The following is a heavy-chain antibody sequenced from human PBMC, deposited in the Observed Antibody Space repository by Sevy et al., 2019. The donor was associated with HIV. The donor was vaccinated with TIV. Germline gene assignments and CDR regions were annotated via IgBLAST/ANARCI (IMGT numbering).Heavy chain of an antibody. J-gene: IGHJ4*02. V-gene: IGHV1-24*01. CDR3: ATTKDYYENSGDPFDY. CDR2: FDPEDDER. Sequence: ASVKVSCKVSGYTLTRLAMHWVRQAPGKGLEWMGSFDPEDDERIYAQKWQGRFSMTEDTSTDTAYMELSNLRSEDTAVYYCATTKDYYENSGDPFDYWGQGTLVTISS. CDR1: GYTLTRLA. D-gene: IGHD3-22*01.